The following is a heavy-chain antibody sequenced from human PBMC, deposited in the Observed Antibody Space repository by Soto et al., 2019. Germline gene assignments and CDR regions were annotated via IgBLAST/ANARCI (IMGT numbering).Heavy chain of an antibody. CDR2: TYYRSKWYN. V-gene: IGHV6-1*01. CDR1: GDSVSSNSAA. D-gene: IGHD6-13*01. CDR3: TRDRWIPAAGRGEYYYGLDV. J-gene: IGHJ6*02. Sequence: SQTLSLTCAISGDSVSSNSAAWNWIRQSPSRGLEWLGRTYYRSKWYNDYAVSVKSRITINPDTSKNQFSLQLNSVTPEDTAVYYCTRDRWIPAAGRGEYYYGLDVWGQGTTVTVS.